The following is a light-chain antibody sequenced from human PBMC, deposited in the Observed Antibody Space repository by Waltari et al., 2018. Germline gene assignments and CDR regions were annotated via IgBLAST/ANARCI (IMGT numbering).Light chain of an antibody. CDR3: QQYNNWPQT. V-gene: IGKV3-15*01. J-gene: IGKJ2*01. CDR1: QSVSSN. Sequence: SCRASQSVSSNVAWYQQKPGQAPRLLIYGASARATGIPARFSGSGSGTEFTLTISSLQSEDFAVYYCQQYNNWPQTFGQGTKLEIK. CDR2: GAS.